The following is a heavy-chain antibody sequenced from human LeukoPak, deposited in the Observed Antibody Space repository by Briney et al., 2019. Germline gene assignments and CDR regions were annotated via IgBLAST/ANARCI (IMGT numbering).Heavy chain of an antibody. D-gene: IGHD1-26*01. V-gene: IGHV3-30*02. CDR1: GFTFSSYG. CDR3: AKDQEGKWELHY. Sequence: GGSLRLSCAASGFTFSSYGMHWVRQAPGKGLEWVAFIRYDGSDKYYADSVKGRFTISRDNSKNTLYLQMNSLRAEDKAVYYCAKDQEGKWELHYWGQGTLVTVSS. J-gene: IGHJ4*02. CDR2: IRYDGSDK.